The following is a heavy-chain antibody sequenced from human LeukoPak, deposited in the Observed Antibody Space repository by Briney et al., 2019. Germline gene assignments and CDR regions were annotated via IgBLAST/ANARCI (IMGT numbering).Heavy chain of an antibody. V-gene: IGHV3-43*01. CDR3: VKDMGYDRHPGQDY. CDR1: GFTFDDYT. CDR2: INWDGGST. D-gene: IGHD2-8*01. J-gene: IGHJ4*02. Sequence: HPGGSLRLSCAVSGFTFDDYTMHWVRQGPGKGLEWVSLINWDGGSTYYADSVKGRFTISRDNSKNSLYLQMNSLRTEDTALYYCVKDMGYDRHPGQDYWGQGTLVTVSS.